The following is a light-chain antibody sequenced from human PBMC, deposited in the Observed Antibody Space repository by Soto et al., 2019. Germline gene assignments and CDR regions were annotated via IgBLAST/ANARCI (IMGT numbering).Light chain of an antibody. Sequence: VWTQYHATLSLSPGERSTLSCIASQIISSAYLAWYQQRPGQAPRLLIYAASRMATGIPDRFSGSGSGTDFTLTISSLEPEDFAVYYCQQFGGSPYTFGQGTKVDI. CDR1: QIISSAY. V-gene: IGKV3-20*01. CDR2: AAS. J-gene: IGKJ2*01. CDR3: QQFGGSPYT.